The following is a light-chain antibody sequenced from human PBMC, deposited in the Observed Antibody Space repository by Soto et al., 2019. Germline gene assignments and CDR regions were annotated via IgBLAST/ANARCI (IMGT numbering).Light chain of an antibody. CDR3: QQYNNWPWT. J-gene: IGKJ1*01. Sequence: EIVLTQSPGTLSLSPGERATLSCRASQSLTNSRLAWYQQKPGQAPKVLIYGGSNRATGIPDRFSGSGSGTDFTLTISRLEPEDFAVYYCQQYNNWPWTFGQGTKVEIK. V-gene: IGKV3-20*01. CDR1: QSLTNSR. CDR2: GGS.